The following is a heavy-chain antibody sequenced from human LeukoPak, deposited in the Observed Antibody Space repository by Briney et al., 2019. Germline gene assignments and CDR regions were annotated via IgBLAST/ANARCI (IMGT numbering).Heavy chain of an antibody. Sequence: SVKVSCKASGGTFSSYAISWARQAPGQGLEWMGRIIPILGIANYAQKFQGRVTITADKSTSTAYMELSSLRSEDTAVYYCARVQDIVGDWYYYYGMDVWGQGTTVTVSS. J-gene: IGHJ6*02. CDR1: GGTFSSYA. CDR3: ARVQDIVGDWYYYYGMDV. CDR2: IIPILGIA. D-gene: IGHD2-15*01. V-gene: IGHV1-69*04.